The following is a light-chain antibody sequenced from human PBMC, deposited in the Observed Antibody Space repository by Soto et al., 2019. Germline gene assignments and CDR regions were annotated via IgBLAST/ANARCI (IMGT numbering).Light chain of an antibody. CDR3: HQFNPYSLTWT. Sequence: DIPMTQSPSTLSASVGDRVTITCRASQSISDWLAWYQQKPGKAPKLLIYRTSTLESGVPSRFSGSGSGTEFTLTISSLQPDDFATYYCHQFNPYSLTWTFGQGTKVDI. CDR1: QSISDW. J-gene: IGKJ1*01. V-gene: IGKV1-5*03. CDR2: RTS.